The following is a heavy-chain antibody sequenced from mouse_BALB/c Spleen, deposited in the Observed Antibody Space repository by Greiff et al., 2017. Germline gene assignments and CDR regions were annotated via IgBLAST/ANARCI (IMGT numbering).Heavy chain of an antibody. CDR3: ARSSYGNYEAWFAY. J-gene: IGHJ3*01. CDR2: ISSGGST. CDR1: GFTFSSYA. D-gene: IGHD2-10*01. V-gene: IGHV5-6-5*01. Sequence: EVQRVESGGGLVKPGGSLKLSCAASGFTFSSYAMSWVRQTPEKRLEWVASISSGGSTYYPDSVKGRFTISRDNARNILYLQMSSLRSEDTAMYYCARSSYGNYEAWFAYWGQGTLVTVSA.